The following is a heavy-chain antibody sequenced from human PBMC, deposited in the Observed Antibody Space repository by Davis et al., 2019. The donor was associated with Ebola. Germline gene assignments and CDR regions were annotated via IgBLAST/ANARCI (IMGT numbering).Heavy chain of an antibody. Sequence: GGSLRLSCAASGFTFSTYSMSWVRQAPGKGLEWVSAISGSGGTTYYAGSVKGQFTVSRDNSKKTMYLQMNSLRAEDTAVYYCARSGLSFGVVKYHYGMDVWGKGTTVTVSS. CDR2: ISGSGGTT. CDR1: GFTFSTYS. CDR3: ARSGLSFGVVKYHYGMDV. J-gene: IGHJ6*04. V-gene: IGHV3-23*01. D-gene: IGHD3-3*01.